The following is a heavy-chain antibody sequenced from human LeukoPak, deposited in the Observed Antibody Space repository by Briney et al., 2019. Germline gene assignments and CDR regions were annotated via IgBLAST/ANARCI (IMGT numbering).Heavy chain of an antibody. D-gene: IGHD2-2*02. CDR3: ARDRIVVVPAAIRPKPSVEYYMDV. V-gene: IGHV1-24*01. Sequence: ASVKVSCKVSGYTLTELSMHWVRQAPGKGLEWMGGFDPEDGETIYAQKFQGRVTMTEDTSTDTAYMELSSLRSEDTAVYYCARDRIVVVPAAIRPKPSVEYYMDVWGKGTTVTVSS. J-gene: IGHJ6*03. CDR1: GYTLTELS. CDR2: FDPEDGET.